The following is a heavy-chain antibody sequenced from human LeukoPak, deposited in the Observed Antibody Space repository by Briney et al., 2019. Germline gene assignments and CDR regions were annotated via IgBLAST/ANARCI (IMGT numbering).Heavy chain of an antibody. CDR1: GESFSGYY. CDR3: ARGGGIAARRVNWFDP. Sequence: SETLSLTCAVYGESFSGYYWSWIRQPPGKGLEWIGEINHSGSTNYNPSLKSRVTISVDTSKNQFSLKLSSVTAADTAVYYCARGGGIAARRVNWFDPWGQGTLVTVSS. J-gene: IGHJ5*02. D-gene: IGHD6-6*01. V-gene: IGHV4-34*01. CDR2: INHSGST.